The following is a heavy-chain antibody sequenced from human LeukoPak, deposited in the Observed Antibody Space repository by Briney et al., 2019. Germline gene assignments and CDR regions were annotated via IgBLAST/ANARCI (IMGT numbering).Heavy chain of an antibody. Sequence: GGSLRLSCAASGFTISDHYMDWVRQAPGKGLEWIGRIRNKANSYRTEFAASVKGRFTLSIDDSKNSLYLQMNSLRAEDTAVYYCARVGQQLAYYYYYYGMDVWGQGTTVTVSS. D-gene: IGHD6-13*01. V-gene: IGHV3-72*01. CDR3: ARVGQQLAYYYYYYGMDV. J-gene: IGHJ6*02. CDR2: IRNKANSYRT. CDR1: GFTISDHY.